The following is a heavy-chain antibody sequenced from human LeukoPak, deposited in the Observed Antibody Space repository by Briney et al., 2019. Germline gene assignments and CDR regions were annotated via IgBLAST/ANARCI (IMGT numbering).Heavy chain of an antibody. CDR3: ARGRYYGSGNYYNVNHYYGMDV. V-gene: IGHV3-21*01. CDR1: GFIFSSFS. J-gene: IGHJ6*02. D-gene: IGHD3-10*01. Sequence: GGSLRLSCAASGFIFSSFSVNWVRQAPGKGLEWVSSISTSGGLSSIYYADSVKGRFTISRDNSKNTLHLQMNSLRAEDTAVYYCARGRYYGSGNYYNVNHYYGMDVWGQGTTVTVSS. CDR2: ISTSGGLSSI.